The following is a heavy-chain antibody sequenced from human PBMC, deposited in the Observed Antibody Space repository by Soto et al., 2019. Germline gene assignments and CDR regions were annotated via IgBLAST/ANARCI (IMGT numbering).Heavy chain of an antibody. CDR3: ARERGRFLEWPQVWFDP. V-gene: IGHV4-59*01. CDR1: VGSISSYY. CDR2: IYYSGST. J-gene: IGHJ5*02. Sequence: SETLSLTCTVSVGSISSYYWSWIRQPRGKGLEWIGYIYYSGSTNYNPSLKSRVTISVDTSKNQFSLKLSSVTAADTAVYYCARERGRFLEWPQVWFDPWGQGILVTVSS. D-gene: IGHD3-3*01.